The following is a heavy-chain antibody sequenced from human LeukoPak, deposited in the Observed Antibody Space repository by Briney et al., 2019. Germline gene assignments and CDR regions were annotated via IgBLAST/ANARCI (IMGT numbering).Heavy chain of an antibody. J-gene: IGHJ6*02. CDR1: GFTFSESW. D-gene: IGHD1-1*01. CDR3: ATYINWVAGDV. CDR2: INHEGGGI. Sequence: GGSLRLSCAASGFTFSESWMTWVRQVPGQGLEWVAHINHEGGGIQYVDSVKGRFTISRDNAKGTVYLQMNSLRAEDTAIYHCATYINWVAGDVWGQGTTVIVSS. V-gene: IGHV3-7*01.